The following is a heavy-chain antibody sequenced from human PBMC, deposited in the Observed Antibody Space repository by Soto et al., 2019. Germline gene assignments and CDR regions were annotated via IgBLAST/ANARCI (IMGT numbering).Heavy chain of an antibody. CDR2: IIPIFGTA. CDR1: GGTFSSYA. Sequence: SVKVSCKASGGTFSSYAISWVRQAPGQGLEWMGGIIPIFGTANYAQKFQGRVTITADESTSTAYMELSSLRSEDTAVYYCARGIITMIVVVVDYYGMDVWGQGTTVTVSS. D-gene: IGHD3-22*01. CDR3: ARGIITMIVVVVDYYGMDV. V-gene: IGHV1-69*13. J-gene: IGHJ6*02.